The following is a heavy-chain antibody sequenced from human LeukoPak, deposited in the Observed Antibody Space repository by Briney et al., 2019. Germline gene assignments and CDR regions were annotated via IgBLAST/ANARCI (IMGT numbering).Heavy chain of an antibody. D-gene: IGHD3-10*01. CDR3: ARDIWFGASVHPYYFDY. Sequence: ASVKVSCKASGYTFTSYGISWVRQAPGQGLEWMGWISAYNGNTNYAQKLQGRVTMTTDTSTSTAYMELRSLRSDDTDVYYCARDIWFGASVHPYYFDYWGQGTLVTVSS. CDR1: GYTFTSYG. CDR2: ISAYNGNT. J-gene: IGHJ4*02. V-gene: IGHV1-18*01.